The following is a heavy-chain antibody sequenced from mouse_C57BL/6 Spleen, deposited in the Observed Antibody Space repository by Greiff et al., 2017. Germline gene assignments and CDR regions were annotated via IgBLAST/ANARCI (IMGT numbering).Heavy chain of an antibody. J-gene: IGHJ2*01. CDR3: AREVNYYGSSCNY. D-gene: IGHD1-1*01. CDR1: GYTFTSYW. V-gene: IGHV1-64*01. CDR2: IHPNSGST. Sequence: QVQLQQPGAELVKPGASVQLSCKASGYTFTSYWLHWVKQRPGQGLEWIGMIHPNSGSTNYNEKFKSKATLTVDNSSSTAYMHISSLTSEDSAVYYCAREVNYYGSSCNYWGQGTTLTVSS.